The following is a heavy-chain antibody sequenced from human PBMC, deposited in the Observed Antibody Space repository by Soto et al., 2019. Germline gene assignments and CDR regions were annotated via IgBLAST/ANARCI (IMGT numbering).Heavy chain of an antibody. D-gene: IGHD2-15*01. CDR1: GFTFSNYE. Sequence: EVQLLESGEGLVQPGGSLRLSCAASGFTFSNYEMSWVRQAPGKGLEWVSGISGSGGDTNYADSVKGRFTISRDNSKNTLYLQMNSLRAEDTAVYYCAKRGGWGSRGLIDGIVYSDDWGQGTLVTVSS. CDR2: ISGSGGDT. V-gene: IGHV3-23*01. CDR3: AKRGGWGSRGLIDGIVYSDD. J-gene: IGHJ4*02.